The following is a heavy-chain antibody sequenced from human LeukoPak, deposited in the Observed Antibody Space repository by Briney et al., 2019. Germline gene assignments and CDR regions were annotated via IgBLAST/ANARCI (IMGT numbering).Heavy chain of an antibody. CDR1: GFSFSSYA. CDR3: AKDWHRDSSGRGGGFDI. D-gene: IGHD3-22*01. Sequence: GGSLRLSCAASGFSFSSYAMGWVRQAPGKGLVWVSGISGSGGSTYYADSVKGRFTISRDKSKNILYMRMNSLKAEDRSVYDCAKDWHRDSSGRGGGFDIWGQGTMVTVSS. J-gene: IGHJ3*02. CDR2: ISGSGGST. V-gene: IGHV3-23*01.